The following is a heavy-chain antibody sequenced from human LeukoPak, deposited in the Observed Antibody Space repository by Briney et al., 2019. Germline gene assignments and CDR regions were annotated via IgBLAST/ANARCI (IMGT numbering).Heavy chain of an antibody. Sequence: PSQTLSLTCTVSGGSISSGDFYWSWIRQPPGKGLEWIGYIYYSGSTYYNPSLKSRVTISVDTSKNQFSLKLSSVTAADTAVYSCAKQWLRNAFDIWGQGTMVTVSS. J-gene: IGHJ3*02. D-gene: IGHD3-22*01. CDR2: IYYSGST. CDR1: GGSISSGDFY. V-gene: IGHV4-30-4*08. CDR3: AKQWLRNAFDI.